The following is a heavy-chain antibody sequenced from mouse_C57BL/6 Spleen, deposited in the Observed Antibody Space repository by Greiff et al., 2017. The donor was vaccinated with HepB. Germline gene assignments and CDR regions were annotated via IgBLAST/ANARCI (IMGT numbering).Heavy chain of an antibody. D-gene: IGHD2-4*01. Sequence: VQLQQSVAELVRPGASVKLSCTASGFNFKNSYMHWVKQRPEQGLEWIGRINPANGNTKYAPKFKGKATLTADTSSNTAYMQLSSLTSEDTAIYYCARGCYDYDEYFDVWGTGTTVTVSS. CDR3: ARGCYDYDEYFDV. J-gene: IGHJ1*03. CDR2: INPANGNT. V-gene: IGHV14-3*01. CDR1: GFNFKNSY.